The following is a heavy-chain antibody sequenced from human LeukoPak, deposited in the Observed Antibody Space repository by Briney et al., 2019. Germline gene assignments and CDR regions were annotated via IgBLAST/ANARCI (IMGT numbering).Heavy chain of an antibody. D-gene: IGHD3-16*01. Sequence: SETLSLTCTVSGGSINNYYWSWIRQPPGKGLEWIGYIHYSESTTFNPSLRSRVTISVDTSKNQFSLRLSSVTAADTAVYYCARPGYRNAYVYWGQGTLVTVSS. J-gene: IGHJ4*02. V-gene: IGHV4-59*08. CDR1: GGSINNYY. CDR3: ARPGYRNAYVY. CDR2: IHYSEST.